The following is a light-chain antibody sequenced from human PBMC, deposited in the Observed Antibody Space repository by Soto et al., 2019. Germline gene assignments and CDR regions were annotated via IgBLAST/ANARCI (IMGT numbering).Light chain of an antibody. V-gene: IGKV1-27*01. Sequence: DIQMTQSPSSLSASIGDRVTITCRASQAISNYLAWYQQKPGKVPKLLIYTLTTLQSGVPSRFSGRGSGTDFTLTISSLQPEDVATYYCQKYNNVPLTFGGGTKVGIK. CDR1: QAISNY. CDR3: QKYNNVPLT. J-gene: IGKJ4*01. CDR2: TLT.